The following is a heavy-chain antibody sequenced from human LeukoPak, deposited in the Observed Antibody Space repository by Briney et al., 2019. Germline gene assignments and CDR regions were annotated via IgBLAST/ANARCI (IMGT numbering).Heavy chain of an antibody. CDR2: IYHSGST. J-gene: IGHJ6*02. D-gene: IGHD4-17*01. V-gene: IGHV4-4*02. CDR1: GGSISSSNW. Sequence: PSETLSLTCAVSGGSISSSNWWSGVRQPPGKGLEWIGEIYHSGSTNYNPSLKRRVTISVDKSKNQFSLKLSSVTAADTAVSYCASEAPTVTHHYSYYGMDVWGQGTTVTVSS. CDR3: ASEAPTVTHHYSYYGMDV.